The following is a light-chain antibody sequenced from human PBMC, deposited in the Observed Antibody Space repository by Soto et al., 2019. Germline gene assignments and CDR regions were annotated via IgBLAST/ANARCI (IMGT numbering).Light chain of an antibody. V-gene: IGKV1-6*01. CDR3: QQANSFPLT. CDR1: QDIRSD. CDR2: ATS. Sequence: AIQMTQFPASLSASVGDRVTITCRASQDIRSDLGWYQQRPGKAPKLLIYATSSLQSGVPSRFSGSGSGTDFTLTISSLQPEDFATYYCQQANSFPLTFGGGTKVDIK. J-gene: IGKJ4*01.